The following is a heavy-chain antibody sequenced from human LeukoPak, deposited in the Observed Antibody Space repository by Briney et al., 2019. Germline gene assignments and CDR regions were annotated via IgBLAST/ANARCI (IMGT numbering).Heavy chain of an antibody. D-gene: IGHD3-10*01. CDR2: ISWNGGSI. CDR1: GFTFDDYA. V-gene: IGHV3-9*01. J-gene: IGHJ6*02. Sequence: PGGSLRLSCAASGFTFDDYAMHWVRQAPGKGLEWVSGISWNGGSIGYADSVKGRFTISRDNAKNSLYLQMNSLRAEDTALYYCAKDRGSYYYYGMDVWGQGTTVTVSS. CDR3: AKDRGSYYYYGMDV.